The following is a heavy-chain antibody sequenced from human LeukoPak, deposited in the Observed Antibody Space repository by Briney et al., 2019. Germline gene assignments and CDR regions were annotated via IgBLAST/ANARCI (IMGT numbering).Heavy chain of an antibody. J-gene: IGHJ6*03. D-gene: IGHD1-26*01. CDR3: ARVSSGSYFGYYYYYMDV. CDR1: GFTFSNYW. Sequence: GGSLRLSCAVSGFTFSNYWMHWVRQAPGKGLVWVSRINSDGSSTGYADSVKGRFTISGDNAKNTLYLQMNSLRAEDTAVYYCARVSSGSYFGYYYYYMDVWGKGTTVTVSS. CDR2: INSDGSST. V-gene: IGHV3-74*01.